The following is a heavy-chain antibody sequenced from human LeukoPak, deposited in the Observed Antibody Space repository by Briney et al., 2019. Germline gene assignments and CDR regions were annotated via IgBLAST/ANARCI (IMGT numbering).Heavy chain of an antibody. CDR2: ISPSGDIT. V-gene: IGHV3-23*01. J-gene: IGHJ4*02. CDR3: AKDRAWLQFWS. D-gene: IGHD5-18*01. CDR1: GFSFSNYG. Sequence: GGSLRLSCAASGFSFSNYGMNWVRQAPGKGLEWVSGISPSGDITYYADSVKGRFTISRDNSKNTVYLQVNSLRAEDTAVFYCAKDRAWLQFWSWGQGTLVTVSS.